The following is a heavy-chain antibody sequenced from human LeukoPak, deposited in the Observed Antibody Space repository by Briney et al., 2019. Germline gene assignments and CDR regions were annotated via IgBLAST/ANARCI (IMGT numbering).Heavy chain of an antibody. CDR2: IQSVSLTI. CDR3: ARGYYDSSGPFDY. Sequence: PGGSLTLSCAASGFRFSDYNMNWVRQVPGKGLEWVSYIQSVSLTIYYLDSVKGRFTISRDNAKNSLYLQMNSLRAEDTAVYYCARGYYDSSGPFDYWGQGTLVTVCS. CDR1: GFRFSDYN. V-gene: IGHV3-48*04. D-gene: IGHD3-22*01. J-gene: IGHJ4*02.